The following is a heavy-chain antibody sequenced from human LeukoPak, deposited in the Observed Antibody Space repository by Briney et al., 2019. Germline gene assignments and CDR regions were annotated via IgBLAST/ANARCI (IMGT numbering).Heavy chain of an antibody. Sequence: GGSLRLSCAASGFTFSSYAMHWVRQAPGKGLEWVAVISYDGSNKYYADSVKGRFTISRDNSKNTLYLQMNSLRAEDTAVYYCARDRVVVVPAYAFDIWGQGTMVTVSS. CDR2: ISYDGSNK. D-gene: IGHD2-2*01. J-gene: IGHJ3*02. CDR1: GFTFSSYA. CDR3: ARDRVVVVPAYAFDI. V-gene: IGHV3-30-3*01.